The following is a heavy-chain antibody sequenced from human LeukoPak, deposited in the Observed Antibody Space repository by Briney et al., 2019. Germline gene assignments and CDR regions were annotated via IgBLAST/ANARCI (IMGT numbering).Heavy chain of an antibody. CDR1: GFTFTNYV. D-gene: IGHD3-9*01. Sequence: PGGSLRLSCAASGFTFTNYVMHWVRQAPGKGLEWVAFISFDGTIEYYADSVKGRFTISRDNSKNTLFLQLNGLGADDTSVYYCARGYDVLSGAIPDAFDVWGQGTMFTVSS. J-gene: IGHJ3*01. V-gene: IGHV3-30*04. CDR2: ISFDGTIE. CDR3: ARGYDVLSGAIPDAFDV.